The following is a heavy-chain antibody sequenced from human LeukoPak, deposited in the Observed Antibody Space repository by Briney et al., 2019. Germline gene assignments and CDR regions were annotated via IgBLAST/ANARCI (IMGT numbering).Heavy chain of an antibody. Sequence: PSETLSLTCTVSGGSISSYYWSWIRQPPGKGLEWIGYIYTGGSTNYNPSLKSRVTISVDTSKNQFSLKLSSVTAADTAVYYCARGRYYYYMDVWGKGTTVTVSS. V-gene: IGHV4-4*09. CDR3: ARGRYYYYMDV. CDR2: IYTGGST. CDR1: GGSISSYY. J-gene: IGHJ6*03.